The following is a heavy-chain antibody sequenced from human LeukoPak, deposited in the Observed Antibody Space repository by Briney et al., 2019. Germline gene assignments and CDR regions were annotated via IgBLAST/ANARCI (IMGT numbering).Heavy chain of an antibody. D-gene: IGHD2-15*01. CDR3: ARVVVDILFHYYSYMDI. Sequence: SVKVSFKASGDVFSTYTITGVRQAPGQGLEWMGGIIPNSGTPNYTEKLQGRVTIIADESTNTVYMEQSGLRSEDTAVYYCARVVVDILFHYYSYMDIWGKGASVTVSS. J-gene: IGHJ6*03. CDR1: GDVFSTYT. V-gene: IGHV1-69*13. CDR2: IIPNSGTP.